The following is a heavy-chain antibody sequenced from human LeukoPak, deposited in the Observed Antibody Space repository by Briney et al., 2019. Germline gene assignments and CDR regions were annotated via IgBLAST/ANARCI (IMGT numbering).Heavy chain of an antibody. J-gene: IGHJ4*02. V-gene: IGHV3-48*01. CDR3: SRSMTSAFYFDI. CDR1: SLSGFG. CDR2: ISATGCSI. Sequence: GGSLRLSRSFSLSGFGLSWVRQAPGKGLEWVSYISATGCSIYYSDSVKGRFTISRDNAKHFLYLQMDSLGAEDTAVYYCSRSMTSAFYFDIWGRGTLVTVSS. D-gene: IGHD2-21*02.